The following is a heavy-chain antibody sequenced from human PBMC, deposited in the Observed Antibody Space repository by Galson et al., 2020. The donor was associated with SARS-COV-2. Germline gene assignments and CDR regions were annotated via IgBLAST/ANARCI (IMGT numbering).Heavy chain of an antibody. CDR2: ISYDGSNK. CDR3: ATVDTAMVMGFDY. CDR1: GFTFSSYG. D-gene: IGHD5-18*01. V-gene: IGHV3-30*03. Sequence: GGSLRLSCAASGFTFSSYGMHWVRQAPGKGLEWVAVISYDGSNKYYADSVKGQFTISRDNSKNTLYLQMNSLRAEDTAVYYCATVDTAMVMGFDYWGQGTLVTVSS. J-gene: IGHJ4*02.